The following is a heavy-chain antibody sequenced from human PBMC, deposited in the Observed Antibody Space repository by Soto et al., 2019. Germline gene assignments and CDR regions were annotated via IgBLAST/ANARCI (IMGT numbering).Heavy chain of an antibody. V-gene: IGHV1-69*02. CDR1: GGTFSSYT. CDR3: ARGSVTEYYFDY. J-gene: IGHJ4*02. CDR2: IIPILGIA. Sequence: QVQLVQSGAEVKKPGSSAKVSCKASGGTFSSYTISWVRQAPGQGLEWMGRIIPILGIANYAQKFQGRVTITADKSTSTAYMELSSLRSEDTAVYYCARGSVTEYYFDYWGQGTLVTVSS. D-gene: IGHD4-4*01.